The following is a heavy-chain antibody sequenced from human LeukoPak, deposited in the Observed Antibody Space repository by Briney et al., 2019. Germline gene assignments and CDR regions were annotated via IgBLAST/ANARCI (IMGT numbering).Heavy chain of an antibody. CDR2: INHSGST. CDR1: GGSFGGYY. CDR3: ASSIGYPGPFDP. V-gene: IGHV4-34*01. D-gene: IGHD6-13*01. Sequence: PSETLSLTCAVYGGSFGGYYWSWIRQPPGKGLEWIGEINHSGSTNYNPSLKSRVTISVDTSKNQFSLKLSSVTAADTAMYYCASSIGYPGPFDPWGQGTLVTVSS. J-gene: IGHJ5*02.